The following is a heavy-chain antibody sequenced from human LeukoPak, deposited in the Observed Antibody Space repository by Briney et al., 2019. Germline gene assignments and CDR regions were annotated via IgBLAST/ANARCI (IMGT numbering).Heavy chain of an antibody. CDR3: ARLSVYGSGSHLRGGPRYYYYYMDV. Sequence: PSETLSLTCTVSGASLSSGSDYWTWIRQPAGEGLEWIGQIYSSGGTNYSPSLTSRVTISADTSKNQFFLKINSVTAADTAVYYCARLSVYGSGSHLRGGPRYYYYYMDVWGKGTTVTISS. CDR1: GASLSSGSDY. V-gene: IGHV4-61*10. J-gene: IGHJ6*03. D-gene: IGHD3-10*01. CDR2: IYSSGGT.